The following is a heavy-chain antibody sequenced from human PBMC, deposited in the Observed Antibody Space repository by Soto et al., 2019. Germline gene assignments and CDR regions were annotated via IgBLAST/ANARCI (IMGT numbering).Heavy chain of an antibody. CDR1: GYTFTSYD. V-gene: IGHV1-46*01. J-gene: IGHJ6*02. Sequence: XSVKVSCKASGYTFTSYDIHWVRQAPGQGLEWMGIINPSGGSTTYAQKFQDRVIMTRDTSTSTVYMELSSLSSEDTAVYYCARTGSGSTYSYYYGMDVWGQGTTVTVSS. CDR2: INPSGGST. CDR3: ARTGSGSTYSYYYGMDV. D-gene: IGHD2-15*01.